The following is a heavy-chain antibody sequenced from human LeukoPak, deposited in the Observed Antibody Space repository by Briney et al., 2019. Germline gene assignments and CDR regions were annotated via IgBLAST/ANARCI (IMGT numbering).Heavy chain of an antibody. Sequence: PSETLSLTCTVSGGSISSYYWSWIRQPPGKGLEWIGYIYYSGSTNYNPSLKSRVTISVDTSKNQFSLKLSSVTAADTAVYYCARVPGYYYDSSGYLSDAFDIWGQGTMVTVSS. J-gene: IGHJ3*02. CDR2: IYYSGST. D-gene: IGHD3-22*01. V-gene: IGHV4-59*01. CDR3: ARVPGYYYDSSGYLSDAFDI. CDR1: GGSISSYY.